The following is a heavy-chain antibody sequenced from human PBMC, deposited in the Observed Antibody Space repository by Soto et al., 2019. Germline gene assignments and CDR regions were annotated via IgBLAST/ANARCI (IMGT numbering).Heavy chain of an antibody. Sequence: QVQLVQSGAEVKKPGSSVKVSCKASGGTFSSYAISWVRQAPGQGLEWMGGIIPIFGTANYAQKFQGRVTLTADESTSTAYMELRRLRSADTAVYYCARAGASGSHIGYWGQGTLVTVSS. V-gene: IGHV1-69*01. D-gene: IGHD3-22*01. J-gene: IGHJ4*02. CDR2: IIPIFGTA. CDR1: GGTFSSYA. CDR3: ARAGASGSHIGY.